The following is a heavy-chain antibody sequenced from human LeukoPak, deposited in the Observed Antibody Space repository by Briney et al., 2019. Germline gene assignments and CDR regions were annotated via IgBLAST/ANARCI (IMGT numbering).Heavy chain of an antibody. J-gene: IGHJ6*02. V-gene: IGHV1-18*01. CDR2: ISAYNGNT. CDR1: GYTFTSYG. CDR3: SRVAHCYGYPDFYYYGMNV. D-gene: IGHD5-18*01. Sequence: GASVKVSCKASGYTFTSYGISWVQQAPGQGLEWMGWISAYNGNTNYAQKLQGRVTMTTDTSTSTAYMELKSLRSDDTAVYYCSRVAHCYGYPDFYYYGMNVWARGATANVSS.